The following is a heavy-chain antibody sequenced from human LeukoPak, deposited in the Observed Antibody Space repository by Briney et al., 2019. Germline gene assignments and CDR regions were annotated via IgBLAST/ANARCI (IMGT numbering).Heavy chain of an antibody. CDR3: ATDVPAVTIFGY. J-gene: IGHJ4*02. Sequence: AGGSLRLSCAASGFTFSTYEMNWVRQAPGKGLEWVSYISSTGSNIYYADSVKGRFTISRDNAKNSLYLLMNSLRTEDTAVYYCATDVPAVTIFGYWGQGTLVTVSS. D-gene: IGHD2-2*01. CDR1: GFTFSTYE. CDR2: ISSTGSNI. V-gene: IGHV3-48*03.